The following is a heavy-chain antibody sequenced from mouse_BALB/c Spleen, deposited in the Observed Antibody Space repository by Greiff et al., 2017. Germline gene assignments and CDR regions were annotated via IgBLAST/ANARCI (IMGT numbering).Heavy chain of an antibody. J-gene: IGHJ4*01. CDR1: GYTFTSYW. Sequence: VKLMESGAELAKPGASVKMSCKASGYTFTSYWMHWVKQRPGQGLEWIGYINPSTGYTEYNQKFKDKATLTADKSSSTAYMQLSSLTSEDSAVYYCAREGYGNYAMDYWGQGTSVTVSS. CDR3: AREGYGNYAMDY. CDR2: INPSTGYT. D-gene: IGHD2-1*01. V-gene: IGHV1-7*01.